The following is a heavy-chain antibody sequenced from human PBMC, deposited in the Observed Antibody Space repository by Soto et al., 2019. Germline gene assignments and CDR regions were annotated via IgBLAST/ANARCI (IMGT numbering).Heavy chain of an antibody. CDR1: GDTFTGYY. J-gene: IGHJ4*02. V-gene: IGHV1-2*02. CDR3: ARHRPYYYDSSGLDGP. CDR2: INPNSGGT. Sequence: ASVKPSSTASGDTFTGYYMHWVRQAPGQGLEWMGSINPNSGGTNYAQKFQCRVTMTRDTSISTAYMELSRLRSDDTAVYYSARHRPYYYDSSGLDGPWGQGTVVTVSS. D-gene: IGHD3-22*01.